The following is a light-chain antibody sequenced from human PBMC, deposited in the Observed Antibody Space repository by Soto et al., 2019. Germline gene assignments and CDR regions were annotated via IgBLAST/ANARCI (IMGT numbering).Light chain of an antibody. Sequence: QSALTQPPSASGSPGQSVTISCTGTSSDVDAYQYVSWYQHRPGKAPKLMIYEVSKRPSGVPDRFSGSKSGNTASLTVSGLQAEDEADYYCCSHASSTYPFLFGTGTKATVL. CDR2: EVS. J-gene: IGLJ1*01. V-gene: IGLV2-8*01. CDR3: CSHASSTYPFL. CDR1: SSDVDAYQY.